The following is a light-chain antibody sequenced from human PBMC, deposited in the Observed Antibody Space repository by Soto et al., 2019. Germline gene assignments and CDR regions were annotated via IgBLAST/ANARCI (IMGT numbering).Light chain of an antibody. CDR2: GAS. CDR1: QSFSSSF. J-gene: IGKJ1*01. CDR3: QQYGSSSWT. Sequence: EIVLTQSPGTLSLSPGERATLSCRASQSFSSSFLAWYQQKPGQAPRLLIYGASGRATGIPDRFSGSGSGTDFSLTISRLEPEDFAVYYCQQYGSSSWTFGQGTKVEIK. V-gene: IGKV3-20*01.